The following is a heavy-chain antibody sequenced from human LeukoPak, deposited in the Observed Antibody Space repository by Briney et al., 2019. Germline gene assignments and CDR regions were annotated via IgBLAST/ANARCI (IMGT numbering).Heavy chain of an antibody. CDR2: INTNTGNP. Sequence: GASVKVSCKASGYTFTSYAMNWVRQAPGQGLEWMGWINTNTGNPTYAQGFTGRFVFSLDTSVSTAYLQISSLKAEDTAVYYCARGVVVVAATEAPWFDPWGQGTLVTVSS. V-gene: IGHV7-4-1*02. J-gene: IGHJ5*02. D-gene: IGHD2-15*01. CDR1: GYTFTSYA. CDR3: ARGVVVVAATEAPWFDP.